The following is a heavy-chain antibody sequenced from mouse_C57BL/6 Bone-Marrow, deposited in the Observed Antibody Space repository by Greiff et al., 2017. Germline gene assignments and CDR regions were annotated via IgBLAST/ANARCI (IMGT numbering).Heavy chain of an antibody. CDR2: IDPSDSYT. CDR1: GYTFTSYW. V-gene: IGHV1-69*01. D-gene: IGHD1-1*01. Sequence: VQLQQPGAELVMPGASVKLSCKASGYTFTSYWMHWVKQRPGQGLEWIGEIDPSDSYTNYNQKFKGKSTLTVAKSSSTAYVELSSLTSEDSAVYYGASGPSTVVEGWYFDVWGTGTTVTVSS. J-gene: IGHJ1*03. CDR3: ASGPSTVVEGWYFDV.